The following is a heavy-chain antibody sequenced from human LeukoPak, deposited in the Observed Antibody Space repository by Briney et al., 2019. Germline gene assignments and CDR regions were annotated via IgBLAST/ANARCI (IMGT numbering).Heavy chain of an antibody. V-gene: IGHV3-23*01. CDR1: GFTLSSYA. Sequence: GGSLRLSCAAPGFTLSSYALSWVRQAPGKGLEWVSSSSGSDGSAYYADSVKGRFTISRDTSRNSLYLRMHSLRPEDTAVYYCAKDVEATITSGGYYFDHWGQGALVTVSS. CDR3: AKDVEATITSGGYYFDH. CDR2: SSGSDGSA. D-gene: IGHD5-12*01. J-gene: IGHJ4*02.